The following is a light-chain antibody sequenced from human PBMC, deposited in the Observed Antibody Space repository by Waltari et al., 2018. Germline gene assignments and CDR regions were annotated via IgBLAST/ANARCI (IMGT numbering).Light chain of an antibody. CDR2: ATS. J-gene: IGKJ4*01. CDR1: QGVSPY. V-gene: IGKV1-9*01. Sequence: DIQLTQSPSFLSASVGDRVTITCRASQGVSPYLAWYQQNPGKAPKLLMSATSTLEKGVPSRFSGSGSGTQFTLTISGLQPEDSATYYCQQLNDFPITFGGGTKVEIK. CDR3: QQLNDFPIT.